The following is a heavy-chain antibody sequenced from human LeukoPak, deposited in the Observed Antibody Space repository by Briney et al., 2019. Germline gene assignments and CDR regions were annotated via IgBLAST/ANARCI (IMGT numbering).Heavy chain of an antibody. D-gene: IGHD5-24*01. CDR3: ARNPMAAYYFDY. J-gene: IGHJ4*02. CDR2: ISYDGNNK. V-gene: IGHV3-30-3*01. CDR1: GFTVSTNY. Sequence: PGGSLRLSCAVSGFTVSTNYMSWVRQAPGKGLEWVAIISYDGNNKYYADSVKGRFTISRDNSKNTLYVQMDSLRTEDTAIYYCARNPMAAYYFDYWGQGTLVTVSS.